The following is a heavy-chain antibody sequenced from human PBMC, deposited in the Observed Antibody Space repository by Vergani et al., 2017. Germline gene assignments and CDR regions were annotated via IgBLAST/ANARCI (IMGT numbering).Heavy chain of an antibody. Sequence: QVQLQESGPGLVKPSETLSLTCTVSGGSISSDYWNWIRQPQGKGLEWIGEIYYSGRTNYKPTLKSRVTRSVDTSKNQFSLKLSSVTAADTAVYYCARKKTYYYGSGTFDDWGQGPLVSVSS. J-gene: IGHJ4*02. CDR1: GGSISSDY. CDR3: ARKKTYYYGSGTFDD. V-gene: IGHV4-59*01. D-gene: IGHD3-10*01. CDR2: IYYSGRT.